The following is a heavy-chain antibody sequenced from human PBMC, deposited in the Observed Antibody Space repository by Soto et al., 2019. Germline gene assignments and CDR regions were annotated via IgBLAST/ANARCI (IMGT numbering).Heavy chain of an antibody. D-gene: IGHD1-26*01. CDR2: INHSGST. Sequence: PSETLSLTCAVYGGSFSGYCWSWIRQPPGKGLEWIGEINHSGSTNYNPSLKSRVTISVDTSKNQFSLKLSSVTAADTAVYYCARAPRGVGFDYWGKGTLVTVSS. CDR3: ARAPRGVGFDY. J-gene: IGHJ4*02. CDR1: GGSFSGYC. V-gene: IGHV4-34*01.